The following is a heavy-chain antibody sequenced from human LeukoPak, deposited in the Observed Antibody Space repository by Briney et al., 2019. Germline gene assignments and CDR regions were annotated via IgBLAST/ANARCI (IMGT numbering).Heavy chain of an antibody. CDR3: ANEIRPNDY. J-gene: IGHJ4*02. CDR1: GFTFSSHA. D-gene: IGHD4/OR15-4a*01. CDR2: IDISGDST. Sequence: GGSLGLSCVVSGFTFSSHAMCWVRQAPGRGLEWVSSIDISGDSTSYADSVKGRFTISRDNSKNTLLLQMDSLRAEDSAIYYCANEIRPNDYWGQGTLVTVSS. V-gene: IGHV3-23*05.